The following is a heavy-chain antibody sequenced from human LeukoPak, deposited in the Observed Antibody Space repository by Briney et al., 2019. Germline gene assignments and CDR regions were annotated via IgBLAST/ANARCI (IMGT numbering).Heavy chain of an antibody. Sequence: GGSLRLSCAASGITFSSYGMNWVRQAPGKGLEWVAFIRNDGSKKYYADSVKGRFTISRDNFKNTLYLQMNSLRAEDTAVYYCARDSRYGENNWFDPWGQGTLVAVSS. J-gene: IGHJ5*02. CDR3: ARDSRYGENNWFDP. CDR1: GITFSSYG. V-gene: IGHV3-30*02. CDR2: IRNDGSKK. D-gene: IGHD4-17*01.